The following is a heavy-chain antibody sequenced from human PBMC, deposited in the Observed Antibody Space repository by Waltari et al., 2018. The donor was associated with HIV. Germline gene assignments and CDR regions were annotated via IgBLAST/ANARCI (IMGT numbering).Heavy chain of an antibody. Sequence: EVQLVESGGGLVQPGGSLRLSCAASGFTFSNYWMHWVRQPPGKGVVWVARMNDEGGSITLAEAVKGRFAVTKDNANNSLYLQRNSLSAEDTAVYYCASFPRNDYSNKRLGYWGQGTLVTVSS. J-gene: IGHJ4*02. CDR2: MNDEGGSI. CDR3: ASFPRNDYSNKRLGY. V-gene: IGHV3-74*01. CDR1: GFTFSNYW. D-gene: IGHD4-4*01.